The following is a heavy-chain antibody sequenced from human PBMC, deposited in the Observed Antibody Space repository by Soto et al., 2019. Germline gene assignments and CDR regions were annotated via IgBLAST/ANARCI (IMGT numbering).Heavy chain of an antibody. Sequence: QVQLQESGPGLVKPSETLSLTCTVSGGSISSYYWSWIRQPPGKGLEWIGYIYYSGSTNYNPSLKSRVTISVDPSKNQCSLKLRSVTAADTAVYYCARTYGGYYDYWGQGTLVTVSS. D-gene: IGHD2-8*01. CDR3: ARTYGGYYDY. V-gene: IGHV4-59*01. J-gene: IGHJ4*02. CDR1: GGSISSYY. CDR2: IYYSGST.